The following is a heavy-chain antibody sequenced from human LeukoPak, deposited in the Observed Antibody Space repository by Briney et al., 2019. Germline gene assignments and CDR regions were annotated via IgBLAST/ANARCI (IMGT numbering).Heavy chain of an antibody. V-gene: IGHV4-39*01. CDR3: ARHLTSERYSSSTSCYPVLNWFDP. CDR2: IYYSGST. Sequence: PSETLSLTCTVSGGSISSSSYYWGWIRRPPGKGLEWIGSIYYSGSTYYNPSLKSRVTISVDTSKNQFSLKLSSVTAADTAVYYCARHLTSERYSSSTSCYPVLNWFDPWGQGTLVTVSS. CDR1: GGSISSSSYY. D-gene: IGHD2-2*01. J-gene: IGHJ5*02.